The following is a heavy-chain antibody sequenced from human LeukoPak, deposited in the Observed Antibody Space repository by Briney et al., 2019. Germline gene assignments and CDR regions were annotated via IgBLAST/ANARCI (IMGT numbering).Heavy chain of an antibody. D-gene: IGHD3-10*01. V-gene: IGHV4-34*01. Sequence: SETLSLTCAVYGGSFSGYYWSWIRQPPGKGLEWIGEIKHSGSTNYNPSLKSRVAISVDTSKNQFSLKLSSVTAADTAVYYCARGGQARYYYGSGRTERGYFDYWGQGTLVTVSS. CDR2: IKHSGST. CDR3: ARGGQARYYYGSGRTERGYFDY. J-gene: IGHJ4*02. CDR1: GGSFSGYY.